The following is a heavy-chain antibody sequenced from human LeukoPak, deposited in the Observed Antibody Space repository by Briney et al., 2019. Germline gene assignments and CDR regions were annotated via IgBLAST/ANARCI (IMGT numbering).Heavy chain of an antibody. V-gene: IGHV3-30*04. CDR2: ISYDGSNK. CDR3: ARDFASFYGGNVLDY. D-gene: IGHD4-23*01. CDR1: GFTFSNYA. J-gene: IGHJ4*02. Sequence: GGSLRLSCAASGFTFSNYAMHWVRQAPGKGLEWVAVISYDGSNKYYADSVKGRFTISRDNSKNTVYLQMNSLRAEDTAVYYCARDFASFYGGNVLDYWGQGTLVTVSS.